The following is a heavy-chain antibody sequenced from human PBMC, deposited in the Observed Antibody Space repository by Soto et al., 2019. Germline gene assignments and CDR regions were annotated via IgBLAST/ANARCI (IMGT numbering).Heavy chain of an antibody. J-gene: IGHJ6*02. CDR3: ARDRYYGSGSWPYGMDV. D-gene: IGHD3-10*01. Sequence: PSQTLSLTCAISGDSVSSNSAAWNWIRQSSSRGLEWLGRTYYRSKWYNDYAVSVKSRITINPDTSKNQFSLQLNSVTPEDTAVYYCARDRYYGSGSWPYGMDVWGQGTTVTVSS. CDR1: GDSVSSNSAA. CDR2: TYYRSKWYN. V-gene: IGHV6-1*01.